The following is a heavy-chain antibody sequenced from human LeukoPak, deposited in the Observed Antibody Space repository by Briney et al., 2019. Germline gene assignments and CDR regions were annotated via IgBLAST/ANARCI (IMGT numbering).Heavy chain of an antibody. J-gene: IGHJ4*02. CDR2: IYYSGST. V-gene: IGHV4-39*01. CDR1: GGSISSGSYY. D-gene: IGHD3/OR15-3a*01. Sequence: PSETLSLTCTVSGGSISSGSYYWGWIRQPPGKGLEWIGSIYYSGSTYYHASLKSQVSISIDTSKNQFSLRLTSVTAADTAVYYCARQTGSGLFILPGGQGTLVTVSS. CDR3: ARQTGSGLFILP.